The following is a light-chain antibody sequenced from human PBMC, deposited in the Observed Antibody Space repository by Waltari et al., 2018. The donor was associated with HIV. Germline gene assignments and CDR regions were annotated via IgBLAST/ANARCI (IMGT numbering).Light chain of an antibody. V-gene: IGLV1-44*01. CDR1: NSDIGVNT. CDR3: SAWDDTLHVV. Sequence: QSVLTQPPSVSGLPGQKVNISCSGSNSDIGVNTVNWYQQFPGRAPKLVAYRSHQRPSGVPDRFSGSKSGTSASLAINGVQAEDEATYFCSAWDDTLHVVFGGGTKLTVL. CDR2: RSH. J-gene: IGLJ3*02.